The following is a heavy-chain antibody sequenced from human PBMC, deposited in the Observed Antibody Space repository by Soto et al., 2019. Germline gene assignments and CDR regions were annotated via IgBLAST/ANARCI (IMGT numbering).Heavy chain of an antibody. CDR2: ISGSGGST. V-gene: IGHV3-23*01. J-gene: IGHJ4*02. D-gene: IGHD3-3*01. CDR3: AKFLYDFWSGYLDY. CDR1: GFTFSSYA. Sequence: GGSLRLSCAASGFTFSSYAMSWVRQAPGKGLEWVSAISGSGGSTYYADSVKGRFTISRDNSKNTLYLQMNSLRAEDTAVYYCAKFLYDFWSGYLDYWGQGTLVTVSS.